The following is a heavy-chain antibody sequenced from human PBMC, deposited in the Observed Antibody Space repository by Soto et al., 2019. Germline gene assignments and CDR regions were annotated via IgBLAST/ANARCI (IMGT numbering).Heavy chain of an antibody. CDR2: SHYTGAT. CDR3: ARERTPPTGFDY. D-gene: IGHD1-1*01. V-gene: IGHV4-59*01. CDR1: LGSITGYY. J-gene: IGHJ4*02. Sequence: SEPLSLTSTVSLGSITGYYWSWIRQSPGKGLEWIGCSHYTGATNYNPSLKSRVTISVVTSKNQFSLTLSSATAADTAVYYCARERTPPTGFDYWGQGTLVTVSS.